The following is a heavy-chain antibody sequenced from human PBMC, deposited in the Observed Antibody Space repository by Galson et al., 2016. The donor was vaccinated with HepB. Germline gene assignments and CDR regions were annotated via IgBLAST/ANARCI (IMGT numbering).Heavy chain of an antibody. J-gene: IGHJ6*02. Sequence: QSGAEVKKPGESLRISCKASGYSFTTYWIGWVRQMPGKGLEWMGIIYAGDSETRYSPSFQGQVTISADKSISTAYRQWSSLKASDTAMYYFGRPLYSGYHPYGMGVWGQGTTVTVSS. V-gene: IGHV5-51*01. CDR1: GYSFTTYW. CDR3: GRPLYSGYHPYGMGV. D-gene: IGHD5-12*01. CDR2: IYAGDSET.